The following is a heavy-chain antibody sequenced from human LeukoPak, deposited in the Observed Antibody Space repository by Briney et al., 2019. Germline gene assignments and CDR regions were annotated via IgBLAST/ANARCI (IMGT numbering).Heavy chain of an antibody. J-gene: IGHJ4*02. Sequence: ASVKVSCKASGYTFTTYGIGWVRQAPGQGLEWMGWISTYNTNSNYAQKLQGRVTMTTDTSASTAYMELRSLRSDDTAVYYCARTTVTTYYSDYWGQGTLVTVSS. CDR3: ARTTVTTYYSDY. D-gene: IGHD4-17*01. CDR2: ISTYNTNS. V-gene: IGHV1-18*01. CDR1: GYTFTTYG.